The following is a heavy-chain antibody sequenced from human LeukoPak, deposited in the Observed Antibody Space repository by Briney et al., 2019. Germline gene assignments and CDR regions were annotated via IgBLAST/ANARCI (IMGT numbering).Heavy chain of an antibody. CDR3: ARGGATVYYFDY. CDR2: NYYSGSS. Sequence: SETLSLTCTVSGGSISSYYWSWIRQPPGKGLEWIGYNYYSGSSNYTPSLKSRVTISVDTSKNQCSLKLSSVTAADTAVYYCARGGATVYYFDYWGQGTLVTVSS. V-gene: IGHV4-59*01. D-gene: IGHD4-17*01. CDR1: GGSISSYY. J-gene: IGHJ4*02.